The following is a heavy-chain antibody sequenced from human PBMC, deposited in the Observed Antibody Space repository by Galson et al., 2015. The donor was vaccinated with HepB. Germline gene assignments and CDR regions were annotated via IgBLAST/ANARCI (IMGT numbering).Heavy chain of an antibody. CDR1: GYTFTSYA. CDR3: ARDTFSGIAVAGSNWLDP. CDR2: INTNTGNP. D-gene: IGHD6-19*01. Sequence: SVKVSCKASGYTFTSYAMNWVRQAPGQGLEWMGWINTNTGNPTYAQGFTGRFVFSLDTSVSTAYLQISSLKAEGTAVYYCARDTFSGIAVAGSNWLDPWGQGTLVTVSS. V-gene: IGHV7-4-1*02. J-gene: IGHJ5*02.